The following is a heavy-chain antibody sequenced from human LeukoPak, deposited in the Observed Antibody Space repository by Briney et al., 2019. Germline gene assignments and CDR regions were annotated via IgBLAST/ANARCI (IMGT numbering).Heavy chain of an antibody. J-gene: IGHJ4*02. CDR3: AQWSRYFDY. Sequence: PGGSLRLSCTASGFTFSSFGMHWVRQAPGKGLEWLTFIRYDGGNKYYADSVKGRFTISRDNSKNTLYLQMNSLRAEDTALYFCAQWSRYFDYWGQGTLVTVSA. CDR2: IRYDGGNK. V-gene: IGHV3-30*02. CDR1: GFTFSSFG. D-gene: IGHD1-26*01.